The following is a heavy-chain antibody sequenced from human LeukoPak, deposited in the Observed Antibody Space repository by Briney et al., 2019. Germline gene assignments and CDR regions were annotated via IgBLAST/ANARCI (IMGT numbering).Heavy chain of an antibody. CDR3: WRPYSTNSIYSSSVLDS. J-gene: IGHJ4*02. D-gene: IGHD2-8*01. CDR2: IHHSGST. CDR1: GDAITSDKYY. V-gene: IGHV4-39*01. Sequence: SETLSLTCTVSGDAITSDKYYWDWIRQPPGKGLEWIGNIHHSGSTYYSPSLKSRVTISVDTSKNQFFLRLNCVTAADTAIYYCWRPYSTNSIYSSSVLDSWGQGTLVTVSS.